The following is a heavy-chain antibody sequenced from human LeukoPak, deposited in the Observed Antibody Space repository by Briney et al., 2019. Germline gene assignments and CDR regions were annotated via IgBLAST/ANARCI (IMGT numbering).Heavy chain of an antibody. CDR3: ARAPLYCSSTSCLFDY. CDR2: ISSSSSYI. CDR1: GFTFSSYS. D-gene: IGHD2-2*01. J-gene: IGHJ4*02. V-gene: IGHV3-21*01. Sequence: GGSLRLSCAASGFTFSSYSMNWVRQAPGKGLEWVSSISSSSSYIYYADSVKGRFTISRDNAKNSLYLQMNSLRAEDTAVYYCARAPLYCSSTSCLFDYWGQGTLVTVSS.